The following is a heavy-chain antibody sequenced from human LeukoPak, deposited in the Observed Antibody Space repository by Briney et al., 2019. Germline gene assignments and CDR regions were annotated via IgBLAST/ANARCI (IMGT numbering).Heavy chain of an antibody. V-gene: IGHV4-61*01. CDR1: GYSISSGYY. CDR3: ARGARSYYDSSGYYYVYWYFDL. D-gene: IGHD3-22*01. CDR2: IYYSGST. J-gene: IGHJ2*01. Sequence: SETLSLTCTVSGYSISSGYYWGWIRQPPGKGLEWIGYIYYSGSTNYNPSLKSRVTISVDTSKNQFSLKLSSVTAADTAVYYCARGARSYYDSSGYYYVYWYFDLWGRGTLVTVSS.